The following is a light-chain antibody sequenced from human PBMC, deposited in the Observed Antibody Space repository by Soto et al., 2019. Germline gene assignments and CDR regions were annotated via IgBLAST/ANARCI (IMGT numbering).Light chain of an antibody. Sequence: DLQMTQSPSSLSASVGDRVTITCQATQDISNYLNWYQQKPGKAPKLLIYEASNLEPGVPPRFSGSGSGTDFTFTISSLQPEDVATYYCQQYDNLRGRIFTFGPGTKVDIK. J-gene: IGKJ3*01. V-gene: IGKV1-33*01. CDR3: QQYDNLRGRIFT. CDR1: QDISNY. CDR2: EAS.